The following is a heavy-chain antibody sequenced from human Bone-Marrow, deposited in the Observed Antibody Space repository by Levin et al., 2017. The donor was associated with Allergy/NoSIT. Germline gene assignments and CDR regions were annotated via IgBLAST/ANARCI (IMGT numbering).Heavy chain of an antibody. Sequence: VSVKVSCKASGYTFTTYGINWVRQAPGQGLEWMGWISPYNGNTNYAQKVQGRVTMTTDTSTRTAYMELRSLRSDDTAVYYCARGWGGYTYASSDYWGQGTLVTVSS. CDR1: GYTFTTYG. CDR2: ISPYNGNT. V-gene: IGHV1-18*01. J-gene: IGHJ4*02. D-gene: IGHD5-18*01. CDR3: ARGWGGYTYASSDY.